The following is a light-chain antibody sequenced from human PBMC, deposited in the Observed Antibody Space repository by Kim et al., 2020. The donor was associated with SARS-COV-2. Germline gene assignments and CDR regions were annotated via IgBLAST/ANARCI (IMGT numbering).Light chain of an antibody. Sequence: ELTQPPSASGTPGQEVTISCSGNSSNIGKFSVNWYQQLPGAAPKLLIHSDNQRPSGVPDRFSGSKSATSASLAISGLQSDDEGDYYCASWDDTLQGIFGGGTQLTVL. V-gene: IGLV1-44*01. J-gene: IGLJ2*01. CDR1: SSNIGKFS. CDR3: ASWDDTLQGI. CDR2: SDN.